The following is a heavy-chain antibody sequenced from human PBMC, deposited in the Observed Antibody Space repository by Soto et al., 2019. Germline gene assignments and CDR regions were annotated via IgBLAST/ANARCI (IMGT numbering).Heavy chain of an antibody. CDR1: GFTFSSYA. V-gene: IGHV3-64D*08. Sequence: PGGSLRLSCSASGFTFSSYAMHWVRQAPGKGLEYVSAISSNGGGTYYADSVKGRFTISRDNSKNTLYLQMSSLRAEDTAVYYCVKASHYDILTGYFDYWGQGTLVTVSS. CDR2: ISSNGGGT. J-gene: IGHJ4*02. CDR3: VKASHYDILTGYFDY. D-gene: IGHD3-9*01.